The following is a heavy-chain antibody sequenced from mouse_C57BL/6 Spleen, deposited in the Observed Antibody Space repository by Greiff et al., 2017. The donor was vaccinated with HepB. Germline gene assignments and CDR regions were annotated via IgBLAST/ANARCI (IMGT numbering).Heavy chain of an antibody. CDR2: ISYDGSN. D-gene: IGHD2-4*01. CDR3: ARDEGDYYDAMDY. CDR1: GYSITSGYY. J-gene: IGHJ4*01. Sequence: DVKLQESGPGLVKPSQSLSLTCSVTGYSITSGYYWNWIRQFPGNKLEWMGYISYDGSNNYNPSLKNRISITRDTSKSQFFLKLNSVTTEDTATYYCARDEGDYYDAMDYWGQGTSVTVSS. V-gene: IGHV3-6*01.